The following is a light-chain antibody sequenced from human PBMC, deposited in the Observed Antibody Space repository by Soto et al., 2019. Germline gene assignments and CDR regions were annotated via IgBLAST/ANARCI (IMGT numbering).Light chain of an antibody. Sequence: QSVLTQPPSVSGAPGQRVTISCTGSSSNIGAGYDVHWYQQLPGTAPKLLIYGNSNRPSGVPDRFSGSKSGTSASLAITGLQAEDEADDYCQSYDSSRMRVFGGGTKLTVL. V-gene: IGLV1-40*01. CDR3: QSYDSSRMRV. CDR2: GNS. J-gene: IGLJ3*02. CDR1: SSNIGAGYD.